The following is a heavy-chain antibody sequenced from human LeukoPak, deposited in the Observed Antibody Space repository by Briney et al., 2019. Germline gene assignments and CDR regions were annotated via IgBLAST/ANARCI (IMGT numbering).Heavy chain of an antibody. J-gene: IGHJ4*02. CDR2: ISDRGGST. Sequence: PGRSLRLSCAAAGFTFSSYAMSWVRQAPGNWLESVSGISDRGGSTYDAGSVKGRFTISRNNSKITLYLQMTSLRAEDTAVYYCAKNIVVVPGRGFDYWGQGTLVTVSS. V-gene: IGHV3-23*01. CDR3: AKNIVVVPGRGFDY. CDR1: GFTFSSYA. D-gene: IGHD2-2*01.